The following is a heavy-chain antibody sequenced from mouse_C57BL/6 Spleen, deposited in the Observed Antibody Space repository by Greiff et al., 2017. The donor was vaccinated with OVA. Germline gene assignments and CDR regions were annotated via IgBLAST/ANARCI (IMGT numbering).Heavy chain of an antibody. Sequence: VKLQQSGAELMKPGASVKLSCKATGYTFTGYWIEWVKQRPGHGLEWIGEILPGSGSTNYNGKFKGKATFTADTSSNTSYMQLSSLTTEDSSIDYCARYSPNWGPPFAYWGQGTLVTVSA. CDR2: ILPGSGST. J-gene: IGHJ3*01. CDR3: ARYSPNWGPPFAY. CDR1: GYTFTGYW. D-gene: IGHD4-1*01. V-gene: IGHV1-9*01.